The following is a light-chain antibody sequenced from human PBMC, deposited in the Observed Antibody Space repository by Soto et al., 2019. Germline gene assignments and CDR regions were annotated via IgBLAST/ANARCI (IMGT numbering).Light chain of an antibody. Sequence: QSVLAQPPSVSGAPGQRVTISCTGSSSNIGAGYDVHWYQQLPGTAPKLLIYSNSNRPSGVSNRFSGSKSGNTASLTISGLQAEDEADYFCTSPTPGSLYVFGTGTKVTVL. CDR3: TSPTPGSLYV. V-gene: IGLV1-40*01. J-gene: IGLJ1*01. CDR2: SNS. CDR1: SSNIGAGYD.